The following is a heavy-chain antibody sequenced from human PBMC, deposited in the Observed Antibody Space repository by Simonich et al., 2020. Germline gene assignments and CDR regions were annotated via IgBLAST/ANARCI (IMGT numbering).Heavy chain of an antibody. V-gene: IGHV4-39*01. Sequence: QLQLQESGPGLVKPSETLSLTCTVSGGSISISSYYWGWIRQPPGRGLEWIGSIYYSGSTYYNPSLKSRVTISVDTSKNQFSLKLSSVTAADTAVYYCARWAYSSSYFDYWGQGTLVTVSS. CDR2: IYYSGST. CDR1: GGSISISSYY. CDR3: ARWAYSSSYFDY. D-gene: IGHD6-6*01. J-gene: IGHJ4*02.